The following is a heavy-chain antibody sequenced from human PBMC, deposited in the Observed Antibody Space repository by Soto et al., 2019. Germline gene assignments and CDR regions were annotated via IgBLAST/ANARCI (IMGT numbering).Heavy chain of an antibody. Sequence: GASVKVSCKASGYTFTSYAMHCVRQAPGQRLEWMGWINAGNGNTKYSQKFQGRVTITRDTSASTAYMELSSLRSEDTAVYYCAAIAAAGTRPSWFDPWGQGTLVTVSS. D-gene: IGHD6-13*01. CDR1: GYTFTSYA. V-gene: IGHV1-3*01. CDR2: INAGNGNT. J-gene: IGHJ5*02. CDR3: AAIAAAGTRPSWFDP.